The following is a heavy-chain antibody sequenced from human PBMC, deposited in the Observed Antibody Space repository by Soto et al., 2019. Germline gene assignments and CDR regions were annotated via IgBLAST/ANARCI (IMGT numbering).Heavy chain of an antibody. V-gene: IGHV1-69*04. CDR1: GGTFSSYT. D-gene: IGHD4-17*01. CDR2: IIPILGIA. J-gene: IGHJ4*02. CDR3: AKESLPEHYGDTLFDY. Sequence: SVKVSCKASGGTFSSYTISWVRQAPGQGLEWMGRIIPILGIANYAQKFQGRVTITADKSTCTAYMELSSLRSEDTAVYYCAKESLPEHYGDTLFDYWGQGTRVTVSS.